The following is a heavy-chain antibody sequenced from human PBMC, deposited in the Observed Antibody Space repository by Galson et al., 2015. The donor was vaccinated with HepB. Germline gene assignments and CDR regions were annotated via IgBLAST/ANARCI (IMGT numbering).Heavy chain of an antibody. CDR3: ARDRGVYCSSTSCSPPSPSYFQH. J-gene: IGHJ1*01. CDR1: GFTFSSYA. D-gene: IGHD2-2*01. Sequence: SLRLSCAASGFTFSSYAMHWVRQAPGKGLEWVAVISYDGSNKYYADSVKGRFTISRDNSKNTLYLQMNSLRAEDTAVYYCARDRGVYCSSTSCSPPSPSYFQHWGQGTLVTVSS. V-gene: IGHV3-30-3*01. CDR2: ISYDGSNK.